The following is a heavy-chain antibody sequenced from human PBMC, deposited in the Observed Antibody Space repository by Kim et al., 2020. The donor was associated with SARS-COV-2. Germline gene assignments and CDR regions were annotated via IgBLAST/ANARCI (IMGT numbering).Heavy chain of an antibody. CDR2: ISGSGGST. V-gene: IGHV3-23*01. Sequence: GGSLRLSCAASGFTFSSYAMSWVRQAPGKGLEWVSAISGSGGSTYYADSVKGRFTISRDNSKNTLYLQMNSLRAEDTAVYYCAKDELYRYSSSWYPSGGVEPDIDYWGQGTLVTVSS. CDR1: GFTFSSYA. D-gene: IGHD6-13*01. CDR3: AKDELYRYSSSWYPSGGVEPDIDY. J-gene: IGHJ4*02.